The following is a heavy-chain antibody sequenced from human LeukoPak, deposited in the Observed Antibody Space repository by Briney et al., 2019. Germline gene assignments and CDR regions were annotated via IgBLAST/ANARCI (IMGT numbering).Heavy chain of an antibody. Sequence: PGGSLRLSCAASGFTFSSYSMNWVRQAPGKGLEWVSAISSSSSYIYYAGSVKGRFTISRDNAKNSLYLQMNSLRAEDTAVYYCARGGVRGTRNWFDPWGQGTLVTVSS. CDR2: ISSSSSYI. CDR3: ARGGVRGTRNWFDP. D-gene: IGHD2-2*01. CDR1: GFTFSSYS. J-gene: IGHJ5*02. V-gene: IGHV3-21*01.